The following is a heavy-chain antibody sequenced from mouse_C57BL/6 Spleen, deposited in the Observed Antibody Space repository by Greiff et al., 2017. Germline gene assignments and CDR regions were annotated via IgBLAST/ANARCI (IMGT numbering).Heavy chain of an antibody. CDR3: AIAEDSSGYPAWFAY. D-gene: IGHD3-2*02. CDR2: IYPGSGNT. CDR1: GYTFTDYY. V-gene: IGHV1-76*01. J-gene: IGHJ3*01. Sequence: VQLQQSGAELVRPGASVKLSCKASGYTFTDYYINWVKQRPGQGLEWIARIYPGSGNTYYNEKFKGKATLTAEKSSSTAYMQLSSLTSEDSAVYFCAIAEDSSGYPAWFAYWGQGTLVTVSA.